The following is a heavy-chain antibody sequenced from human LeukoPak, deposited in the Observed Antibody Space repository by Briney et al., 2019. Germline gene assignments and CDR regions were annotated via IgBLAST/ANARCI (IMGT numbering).Heavy chain of an antibody. Sequence: SETLSLTCTVSGVSISSYYWSWIRQPPGKGLEWIGYIYYSGSTNYNPSLKSRVTISVDTSKNQFSLKLSSVTAADTAVYYCARGGDYDFWSGYYRDYYYYYGMDVWGQGTTVTVSS. CDR1: GVSISSYY. CDR2: IYYSGST. CDR3: ARGGDYDFWSGYYRDYYYYYGMDV. V-gene: IGHV4-59*01. D-gene: IGHD3-3*01. J-gene: IGHJ6*02.